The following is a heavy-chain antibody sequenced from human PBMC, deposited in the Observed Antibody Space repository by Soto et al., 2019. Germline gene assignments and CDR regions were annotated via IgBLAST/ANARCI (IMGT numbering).Heavy chain of an antibody. CDR3: AKDRRAGGNYGFYSDF. V-gene: IGHV3-23*01. J-gene: IGHJ4*02. CDR1: GFTFSSYG. CDR2: SSATGAGT. D-gene: IGHD1-7*01. Sequence: LRLSCAASGFTFSSYGMTWVRQAPGKGLEWVSFSSATGAGTYYADSVKGRFTISRDNSKNTPYLQMTSLRADDTAVYYCAKDRRAGGNYGFYSDFWGQGALVTVSS.